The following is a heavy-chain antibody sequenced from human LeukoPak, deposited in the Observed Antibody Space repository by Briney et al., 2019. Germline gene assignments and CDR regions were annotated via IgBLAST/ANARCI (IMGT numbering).Heavy chain of an antibody. J-gene: IGHJ4*02. CDR2: INHSGST. Sequence: PSETLSLTCAVYGGSFSGYYWSWIRQPPGKGLEWIGEINHSGSTNYNPSLKSRATISVDTSKNQFSLKLSSVTAADTAVYYCARPRSRVGALFDYWGQGTLVTVSS. D-gene: IGHD1-26*01. CDR1: GGSFSGYY. CDR3: ARPRSRVGALFDY. V-gene: IGHV4-34*01.